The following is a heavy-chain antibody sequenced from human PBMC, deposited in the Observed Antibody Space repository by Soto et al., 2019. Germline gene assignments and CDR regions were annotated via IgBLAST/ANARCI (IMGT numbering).Heavy chain of an antibody. CDR3: ARTDRDFYGMDG. CDR1: GFTFRNYD. Sequence: EVQLVESGGGLVQPGGSLRRSCEASGFTFRNYDMHWVRQGTGKGLEGVSGISAAGDPDYVDSVEGRFTISRENAQNSFFLQMNSLRVVDTAVDDCARTDRDFYGMDGWGQGTTVIVSS. CDR2: ISAAGDP. J-gene: IGHJ6*02. V-gene: IGHV3-13*05.